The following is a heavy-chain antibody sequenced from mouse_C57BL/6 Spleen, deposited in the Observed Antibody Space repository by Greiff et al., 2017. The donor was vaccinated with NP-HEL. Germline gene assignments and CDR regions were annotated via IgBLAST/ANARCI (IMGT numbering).Heavy chain of an antibody. CDR1: GFTFSSYA. Sequence: DVMLVESGGGLVKPGGSLKLSCAASGFTFSSYAMSWVRQTPEKRLEWVATISDGGSYTYYPDNVKGRFTISRDNAKNNLYLQMSHLKSEDTAMYYCARVSLYYYGSSRYFDVWGTGTTVTVSS. CDR2: ISDGGSYT. V-gene: IGHV5-4*03. J-gene: IGHJ1*03. D-gene: IGHD1-1*01. CDR3: ARVSLYYYGSSRYFDV.